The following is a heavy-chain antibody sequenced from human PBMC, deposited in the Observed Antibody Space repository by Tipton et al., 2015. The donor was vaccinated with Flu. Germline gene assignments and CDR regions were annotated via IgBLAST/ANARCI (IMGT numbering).Heavy chain of an antibody. J-gene: IGHJ6*03. CDR2: IHESGKT. CDR1: GFSISSGYY. Sequence: TLSLTCAVSGFSISSGYYWGWIRQPPGKGLEWIGTIHESGKTYYNSTLKSRLTISVDTSKNQFSLKLSSVTAADTAVYYCAKARVRGSNSGYLDVWGRGTKVTVSS. V-gene: IGHV4-38-2*01. CDR3: AKARVRGSNSGYLDV. D-gene: IGHD3-10*01.